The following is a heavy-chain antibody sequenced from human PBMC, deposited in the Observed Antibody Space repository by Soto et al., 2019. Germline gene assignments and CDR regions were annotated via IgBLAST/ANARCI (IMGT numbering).Heavy chain of an antibody. J-gene: IGHJ6*02. CDR2: IYHSGST. CDR1: CYSISSGYY. V-gene: IGHV4-38-2*01. D-gene: IGHD3-10*01. Sequence: PSETLSLTCAVSCYSISSGYYWGWIWQPPGKGLEWIGSIYHSGSTYNNPSLKSRVTISVDTSKNQFSLKLSSVTAADTAVYYCARVGGYGMDVWGQGTTVTVSS. CDR3: ARVGGYGMDV.